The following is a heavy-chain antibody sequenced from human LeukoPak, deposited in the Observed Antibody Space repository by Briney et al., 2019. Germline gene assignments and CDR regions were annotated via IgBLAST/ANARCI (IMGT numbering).Heavy chain of an antibody. CDR3: AREPQSWYFDL. J-gene: IGHJ2*01. CDR1: GFTFSSYS. CDR2: ISYTGTTI. Sequence: GGSLRLSCAASGFTFSSYSMNWVRQAPGKGLEWLSYISYTGTTISYADSVKGRFTISRDNSKNTLYLQMNSLRAEDTAVYYCAREPQSWYFDLWGRGTLVTVSS. V-gene: IGHV3-48*01.